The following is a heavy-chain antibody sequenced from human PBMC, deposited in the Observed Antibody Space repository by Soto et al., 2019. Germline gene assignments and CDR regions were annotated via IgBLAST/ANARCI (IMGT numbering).Heavy chain of an antibody. D-gene: IGHD1-26*01. J-gene: IGHJ4*02. CDR2: INHSGST. CDR1: GGSFSDYF. Sequence: PSETLSLTCAVYGGSFSDYFWTWIRQPPGKGLEWIGEINHSGSTNFNPSLKSRVAISADTSRNQFSLRVTSVTAADTAVYYCARHHVRGRTIAGAAEFWGQGTLVTVSS. CDR3: ARHHVRGRTIAGAAEF. V-gene: IGHV4-34*01.